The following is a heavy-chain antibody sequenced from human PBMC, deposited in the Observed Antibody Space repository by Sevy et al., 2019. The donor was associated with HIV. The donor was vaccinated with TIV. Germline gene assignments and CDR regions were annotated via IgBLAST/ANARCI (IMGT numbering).Heavy chain of an antibody. D-gene: IGHD1-26*01. V-gene: IGHV3-7*01. Sequence: GGSLRLSCAASGFSFSGYWMNWVRQAPGKGLEWVANIKKDGSDKNYAESVKGRFTISRDNAKSSLYLELNSLRDEDTAVYYCAQEGIGRFDSWGQGTLVTVSS. J-gene: IGHJ4*02. CDR3: AQEGIGRFDS. CDR1: GFSFSGYW. CDR2: IKKDGSDK.